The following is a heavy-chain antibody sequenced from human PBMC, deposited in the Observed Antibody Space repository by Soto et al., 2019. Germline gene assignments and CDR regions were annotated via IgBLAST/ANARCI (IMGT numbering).Heavy chain of an antibody. CDR3: ARGIATGQLDP. CDR2: INPDNGNT. V-gene: IGHV1-3*01. J-gene: IGHJ5*02. CDR1: GYTFTRYT. D-gene: IGHD2-15*01. Sequence: ASVKVSCKAAGYTFTRYTMNWVRQAPGQRLEWMGWINPDNGNTKSSQKFQDRVIITRDTSASTAYMDLSSLRSEDTAVYYCARGIATGQLDPWGQGTLVTVSS.